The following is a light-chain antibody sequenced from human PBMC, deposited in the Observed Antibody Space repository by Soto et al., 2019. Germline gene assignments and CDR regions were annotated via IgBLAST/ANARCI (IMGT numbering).Light chain of an antibody. V-gene: IGKV1-6*01. CDR3: LQDFNFPFT. CDR1: QDITND. J-gene: IGKJ2*01. CDR2: AAS. Sequence: AIQMIQSPSSLSASVGDRVTITCRASQDITNDLAWYQQKPGTAPKVLISAASSLQTGVPSRFRGSGSGTDFTLTISSLQPEDFATYYCLQDFNFPFTFGQGTKLEVK.